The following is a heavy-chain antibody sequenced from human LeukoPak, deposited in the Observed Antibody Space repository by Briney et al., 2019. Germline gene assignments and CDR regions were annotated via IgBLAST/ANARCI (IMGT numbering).Heavy chain of an antibody. CDR1: GFTFSSYA. J-gene: IGHJ4*02. Sequence: PGGSLRLSCAASGFTFSSYAMSWVRQAPGKGLEWVSAISGSGGSTYYADSVKGRFTISRDNSKNTLYLQMNSLRAEDTAVYYCAKHGPHIVVVTTITDFDYWGQGTLVTVSS. V-gene: IGHV3-23*01. D-gene: IGHD2-21*02. CDR3: AKHGPHIVVVTTITDFDY. CDR2: ISGSGGST.